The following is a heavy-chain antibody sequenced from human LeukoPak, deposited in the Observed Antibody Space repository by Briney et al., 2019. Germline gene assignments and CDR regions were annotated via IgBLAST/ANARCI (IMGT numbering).Heavy chain of an antibody. V-gene: IGHV5-51*01. CDR2: IYPGDSDT. J-gene: IGHJ3*02. CDR1: GYSFTSYW. CDR3: ASPGYSSSWGDAFDI. Sequence: GESLKISCQGSGYSFTSYWIGWVRQMPGKGLEWMGIIYPGDSDTRYSPSFQGQVTISADKSISTAYLQWSSLKASDTAMYYCASPGYSSSWGDAFDIWGQGTMVTVSS. D-gene: IGHD6-13*01.